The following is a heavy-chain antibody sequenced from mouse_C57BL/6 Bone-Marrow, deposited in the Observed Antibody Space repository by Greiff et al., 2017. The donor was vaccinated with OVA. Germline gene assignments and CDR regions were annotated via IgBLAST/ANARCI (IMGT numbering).Heavy chain of an antibody. V-gene: IGHV1-55*01. CDR1: GYTFTSYW. J-gene: IGHJ3*01. CDR2: IYPGSGGT. CDR3: LISYGTSFAY. D-gene: IGHD2-1*01. Sequence: VQLQQPGAELVKPGASVKMSCKASGYTFTSYWIPWVKQRPGQGLEWIGDIYPGSGGTTYNEKFKSKATLTVDNSSSTAYMQLLRLTSEDSAVYSCLISYGTSFAYWGQAPLFTVSA.